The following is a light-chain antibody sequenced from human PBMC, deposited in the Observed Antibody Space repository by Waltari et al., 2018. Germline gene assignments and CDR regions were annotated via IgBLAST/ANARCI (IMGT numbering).Light chain of an antibody. CDR1: TRDIGAYHY. CDR2: EVT. J-gene: IGLJ1*01. Sequence: QSALTQPASVSGSPGQSITISCTGSTRDIGAYHYVSWYQQHPDKAPKPIISEVTNRPSGVSDRFSGSKSGYTASLTISGLQAEDDGDYYCMSYTRSSTYVFGTGTKVTVL. V-gene: IGLV2-14*01. CDR3: MSYTRSSTYV.